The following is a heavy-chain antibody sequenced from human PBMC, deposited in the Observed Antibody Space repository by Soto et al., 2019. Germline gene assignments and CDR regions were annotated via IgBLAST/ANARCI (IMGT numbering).Heavy chain of an antibody. Sequence: SETLSLTCAVYGGSFSGYYWSWIRQPPGKGLEWIGEINHSGSTNYNPSLKSRVTISVDTSKNQFSLKLSSVTAADTAVYYCASVGYDFWSGYVAAVPRDDYWGQGTLVTVSS. CDR2: INHSGST. CDR1: GGSFSGYY. V-gene: IGHV4-34*01. J-gene: IGHJ4*02. CDR3: ASVGYDFWSGYVAAVPRDDY. D-gene: IGHD3-3*01.